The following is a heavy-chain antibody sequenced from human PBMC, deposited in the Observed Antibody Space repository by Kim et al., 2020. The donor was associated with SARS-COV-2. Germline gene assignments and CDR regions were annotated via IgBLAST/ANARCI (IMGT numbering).Heavy chain of an antibody. CDR1: GFTVSSYW. V-gene: IGHV3-74*01. CDR3: ARGKGPYGWFDP. J-gene: IGHJ5*02. D-gene: IGHD4-17*01. Sequence: GGSLRLSCAASGFTVSSYWMHWVRHAPGKGLIWVSRISHDGTSTYYADSVKGRFTISRDSATNTLFLQMNSLRVEDTGVYFCARGKGPYGWFDPWGQGT. CDR2: ISHDGTST.